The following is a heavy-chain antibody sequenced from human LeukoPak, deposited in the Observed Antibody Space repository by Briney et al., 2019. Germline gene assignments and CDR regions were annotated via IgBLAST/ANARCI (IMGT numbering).Heavy chain of an antibody. Sequence: SETLSLTCTVSDGSITNYDWSWVRQPPGKGLEFIGHVHYSGTTNYNPSLRSRVTISIDTSKKHFFLKLKSVTAADTAVYYCARDGRGWYNYYYGMDVWGQGTTVTVSS. CDR1: DGSITNYD. CDR2: VHYSGTT. CDR3: ARDGRGWYNYYYGMDV. J-gene: IGHJ6*02. D-gene: IGHD1-26*01. V-gene: IGHV4-59*01.